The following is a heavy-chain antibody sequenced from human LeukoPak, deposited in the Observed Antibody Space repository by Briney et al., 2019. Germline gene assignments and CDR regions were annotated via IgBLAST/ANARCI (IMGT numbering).Heavy chain of an antibody. CDR1: GYTFTSYD. V-gene: IGHV1-8*01. J-gene: IGHJ4*02. CDR2: MNPNSGNT. CDR3: ARGRITCGGVIVIQYFDY. D-gene: IGHD3-16*02. Sequence: ASVKVSCKASGYTFTSYDINWVRQATGQGLEWMGWMNPNSGNTGYAQKFQGRVTMTRNTSISTAYMELSSLRSEDTAVYYCARGRITCGGVIVIQYFDYWGQGTLVTVSS.